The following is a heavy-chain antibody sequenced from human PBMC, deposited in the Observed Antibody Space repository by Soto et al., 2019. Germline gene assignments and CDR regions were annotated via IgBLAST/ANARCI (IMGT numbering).Heavy chain of an antibody. CDR2: VIPIFGTA. V-gene: IGHV1-69*13. Sequence: VASVKVSCKASGGTFSSYAISWVRQARGQGLEWMGGVIPIFGTANYAQKFQGRVTITADESASTAYMELSSLKYEDTAFYYCATGAPGSGMDYHHGMDVWGQGTTVTVSS. CDR1: GGTFSSYA. CDR3: ATGAPGSGMDYHHGMDV. D-gene: IGHD3-10*01. J-gene: IGHJ6*02.